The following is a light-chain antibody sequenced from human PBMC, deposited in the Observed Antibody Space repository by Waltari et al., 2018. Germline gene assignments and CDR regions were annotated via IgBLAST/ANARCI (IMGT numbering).Light chain of an antibody. CDR1: QSVSRA. Sequence: EIVFTQSPGTLSLSPGERATLSRWASQSVSRALVWYQQKPGQAPRLLIYGASTRAPGIPDRFSGSGSGTDFSLTINRLEPEDFAVYYCQHYVRLPATFGQGTKVEI. V-gene: IGKV3-20*01. J-gene: IGKJ1*01. CDR2: GAS. CDR3: QHYVRLPAT.